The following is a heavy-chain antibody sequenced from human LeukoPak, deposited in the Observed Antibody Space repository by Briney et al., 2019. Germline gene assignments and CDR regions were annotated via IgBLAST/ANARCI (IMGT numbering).Heavy chain of an antibody. CDR2: IWYDGSHK. D-gene: IGHD1-26*01. J-gene: IGHJ4*02. CDR1: GFIFSSYG. CDR3: ARDPTEGGTFAYYFDY. Sequence: PGGPLGFSWAALGFIFSSYGMHWVRQAPGKGLEWVAVIWYDGSHKSYADSVKGRFTISRDNSKNTLYLQMSSLRAEDTAVYYCARDPTEGGTFAYYFDYWGQGTLVTVSS. V-gene: IGHV3-33*01.